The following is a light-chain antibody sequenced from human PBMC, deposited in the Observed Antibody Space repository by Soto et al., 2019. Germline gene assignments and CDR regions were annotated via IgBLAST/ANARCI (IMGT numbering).Light chain of an antibody. CDR1: QDISTF. CDR2: DAS. CDR3: QQFEDLPLS. Sequence: DIQMTQSPSSLSASVGDRVSITCQASQDISTFLNWYQQKPGQAPKLLIYDASNLETGVPSRFSGTGSGTAFTLTITSLQSEDVAAYYCQQFEDLPLSFGPGTTVDI. V-gene: IGKV1-33*01. J-gene: IGKJ3*01.